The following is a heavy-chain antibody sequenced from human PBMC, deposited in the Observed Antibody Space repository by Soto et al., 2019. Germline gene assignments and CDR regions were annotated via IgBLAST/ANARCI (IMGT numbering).Heavy chain of an antibody. CDR2: ISWDGGST. CDR3: AKDIMRWELPDY. V-gene: IGHV3-43*01. Sequence: GSLRLSCAAAVFTFDDYTMHWVRQAPGKGLEWVSLISWDGGSTYYADSVKGRFTISRDNSKNSLYLQMNSLRTEDTALYYCAKDIMRWELPDYWGQGTLVTVSS. J-gene: IGHJ4*02. CDR1: VFTFDDYT. D-gene: IGHD1-26*01.